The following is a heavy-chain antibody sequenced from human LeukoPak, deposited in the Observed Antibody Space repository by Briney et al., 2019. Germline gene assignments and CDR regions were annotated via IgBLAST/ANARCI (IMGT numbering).Heavy chain of an antibody. Sequence: PSETLSLTCTVSGGSISSGSYYWSWIRQPAGKGLEWIGRIYTSGSTNYNPSLKSRVTISVDTSKNQFSLKLSSVTAADTAVYYCARDHVVVPAAIGWFDPWGQGTLVTVSS. D-gene: IGHD2-2*02. CDR2: IYTSGST. V-gene: IGHV4-61*02. J-gene: IGHJ5*02. CDR3: ARDHVVVPAAIGWFDP. CDR1: GGSISSGSYY.